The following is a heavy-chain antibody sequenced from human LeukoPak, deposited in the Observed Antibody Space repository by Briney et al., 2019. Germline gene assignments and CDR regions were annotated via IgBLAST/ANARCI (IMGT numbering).Heavy chain of an antibody. CDR1: GFTFSSYG. CDR3: ARDRGGYFLGQYGMDV. Sequence: PGGSLRLSCAASGFTFSSYGMHWVRQAPGKGLECVAVKWYDGSNKYYADSVKGRFTISRDNSKITLFLQMDSLRVEDTAVYYCARDRGGYFLGQYGMDVWGQGTTVTVSS. CDR2: KWYDGSNK. D-gene: IGHD3-10*01. V-gene: IGHV3-33*01. J-gene: IGHJ6*02.